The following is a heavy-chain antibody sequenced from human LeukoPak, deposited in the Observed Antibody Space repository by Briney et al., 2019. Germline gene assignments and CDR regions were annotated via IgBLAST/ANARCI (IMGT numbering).Heavy chain of an antibody. J-gene: IGHJ4*02. Sequence: SVKVSCKASGGTFSSYAISWVRQAPGQGLEWMGRIIPIFGTANYAQKFQVRVTITTDESTSTAYMELSSLRSEDTAVYYCAKEPVGATKRFDYWGQGTLVTVSS. D-gene: IGHD1-26*01. V-gene: IGHV1-69*05. CDR2: IIPIFGTA. CDR1: GGTFSSYA. CDR3: AKEPVGATKRFDY.